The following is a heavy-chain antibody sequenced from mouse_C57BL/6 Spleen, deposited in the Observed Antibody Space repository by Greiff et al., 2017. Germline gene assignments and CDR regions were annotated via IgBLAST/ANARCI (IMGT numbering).Heavy chain of an antibody. Sequence: EVQLQQSGPELVKPGASVKISCKASGYSFTGYYMNWVKQSPEKSLEWIGEINPSTGGTTYNQKFKAKATLTVDKSSSTAYMQLKSLTSEDSAVYYCAGNDFLVWGQGTLVTVSA. D-gene: IGHD2-4*01. V-gene: IGHV1-42*01. CDR3: AGNDFLV. CDR1: GYSFTGYY. CDR2: INPSTGGT. J-gene: IGHJ3*01.